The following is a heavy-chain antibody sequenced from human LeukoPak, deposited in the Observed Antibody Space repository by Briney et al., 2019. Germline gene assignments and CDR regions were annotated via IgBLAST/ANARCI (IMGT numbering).Heavy chain of an antibody. CDR3: ASNWDYGMDV. J-gene: IGHJ6*02. CDR1: GGSFRGYY. Sequence: SETLSLTCAVYGGSFRGYYWSWIRQPPGKGLEWIGEINHSGSTNYNPSLKSRVTISVDTSKNQFSLKLSSVTAADTAVYYCASNWDYGMDVWGQGTTVTVSS. V-gene: IGHV4-34*01. D-gene: IGHD7-27*01. CDR2: INHSGST.